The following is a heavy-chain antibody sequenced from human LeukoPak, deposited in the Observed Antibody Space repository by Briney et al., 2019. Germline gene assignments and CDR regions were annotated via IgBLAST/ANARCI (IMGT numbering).Heavy chain of an antibody. CDR1: GYTFTSYG. CDR3: ARDLPRKVVVITTGDY. CDR2: ISAYNGNT. Sequence: VASVKVSCKASGYTFTSYGISWVRQAPGQGLEWMGWISAYNGNTNYAQKLQGRVTMTTDTSTSTAYMELRSLRSDDTAVYYCARDLPRKVVVITTGDYRGQGTLVTVSS. J-gene: IGHJ4*02. D-gene: IGHD3-22*01. V-gene: IGHV1-18*01.